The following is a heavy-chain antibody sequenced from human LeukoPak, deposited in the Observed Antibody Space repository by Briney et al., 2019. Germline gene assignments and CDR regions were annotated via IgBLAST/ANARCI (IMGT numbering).Heavy chain of an antibody. CDR1: GFTFSYYA. D-gene: IGHD2-2*01. CDR3: AAGCSSTSCYSSFDY. V-gene: IGHV3-9*01. J-gene: IGHJ4*02. Sequence: GGSLRLSCAASGFTFSYYAMSWVRQAPGKGLEWVSGISWNSGSIGYADSVKGRFTISRDNAKNSLYLQMNSLRAEDTALYYCAAGCSSTSCYSSFDYWGQGTLVTVSS. CDR2: ISWNSGSI.